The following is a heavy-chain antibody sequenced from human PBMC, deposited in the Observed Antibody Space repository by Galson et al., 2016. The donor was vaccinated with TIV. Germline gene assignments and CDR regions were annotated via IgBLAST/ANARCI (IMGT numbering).Heavy chain of an antibody. J-gene: IGHJ4*02. Sequence: SLRLSCAAPGFTFSKYYMNWIRQAPGKGLEWISYISNSGNTKFYADSVKDRFTISRDNANNSLYLQMNSLRAEDTALYYCAKAAGSGSSWRFDYWGQGTPVTVSS. CDR2: ISNSGNTK. CDR3: AKAAGSGSSWRFDY. V-gene: IGHV3-11*01. D-gene: IGHD6-13*01. CDR1: GFTFSKYY.